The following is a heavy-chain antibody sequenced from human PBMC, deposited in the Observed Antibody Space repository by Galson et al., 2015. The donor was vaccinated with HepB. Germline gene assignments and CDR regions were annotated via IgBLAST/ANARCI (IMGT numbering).Heavy chain of an antibody. J-gene: IGHJ3*02. D-gene: IGHD4-17*01. V-gene: IGHV3-21*01. CDR2: ISSSSSYI. CDR1: GFTFSSYS. Sequence: SLRLSCAASGFTFSSYSMNWVRQAPGKGLEWVSSISSSSSYIYYADSVKGRFTISRDNAKNSLYLQMNSLRVEDTAVYYCARDANYGDYVSPNDAFDIWGQGTMVTVSS. CDR3: ARDANYGDYVSPNDAFDI.